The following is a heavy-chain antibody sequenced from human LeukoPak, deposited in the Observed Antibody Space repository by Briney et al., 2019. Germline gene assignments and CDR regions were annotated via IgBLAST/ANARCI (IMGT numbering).Heavy chain of an antibody. CDR3: AMFTLDYFDY. Sequence: SETLSLTCTVSGGSISSYYWSWIRQPAGKGREWIGRIYTSGSTNYNPSLKGRVTMSVDTSKNQFSLKLSSVTAADTAVDYGAMFTLDYFDYWGQGTLVTVSS. J-gene: IGHJ4*02. CDR1: GGSISSYY. V-gene: IGHV4-4*07. CDR2: IYTSGST. D-gene: IGHD3-16*01.